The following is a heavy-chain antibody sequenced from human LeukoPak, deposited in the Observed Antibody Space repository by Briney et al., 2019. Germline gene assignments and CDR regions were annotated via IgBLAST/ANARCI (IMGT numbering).Heavy chain of an antibody. J-gene: IGHJ6*02. D-gene: IGHD3-22*01. Sequence: SVKVSCKASGGTFSSYAISWVRQAPGRGLEWMGRMIPNLGIANYAQKRQGRVTITADKSTSIAYMELSRQRSEETAVYYCALDYYDSSGPNYYYYGMDVWGQGTTVTVSS. CDR3: ALDYYDSSGPNYYYYGMDV. CDR2: MIPNLGIA. CDR1: GGTFSSYA. V-gene: IGHV1-69*04.